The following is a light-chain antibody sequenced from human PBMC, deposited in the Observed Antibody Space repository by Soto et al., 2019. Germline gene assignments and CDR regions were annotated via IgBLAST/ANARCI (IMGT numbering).Light chain of an antibody. V-gene: IGKV1-39*01. Sequence: DIQMTQSPSSLSASVGDRVTITCRASQSISSYLNWYQQKPGKAPKLLIYAASSLQSGVPPRFSGSGSGTDFTLTISSLQPEDFAVYYCQQLNYWPRITFGQGTRLEIK. CDR2: AAS. CDR1: QSISSY. J-gene: IGKJ5*01. CDR3: QQLNYWPRIT.